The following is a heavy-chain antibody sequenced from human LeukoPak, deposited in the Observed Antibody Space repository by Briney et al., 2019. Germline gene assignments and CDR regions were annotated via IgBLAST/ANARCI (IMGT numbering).Heavy chain of an antibody. CDR2: IYHSGST. D-gene: IGHD1-26*01. J-gene: IGHJ4*02. CDR3: ARVIGILPLGHGRIDY. Sequence: SETLSLTCTVSGYSISSGYYWGWIRPPPGKGLEWIGSIYHSGSTYYNPSLKSRVTISVDTSKNQFSLKLSSVTAADTAVYYCARVIGILPLGHGRIDYWGQGTLVTVSS. V-gene: IGHV4-38-2*02. CDR1: GYSISSGYY.